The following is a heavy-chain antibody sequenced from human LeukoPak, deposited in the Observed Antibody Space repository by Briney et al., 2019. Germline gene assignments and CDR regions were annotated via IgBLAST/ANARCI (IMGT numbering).Heavy chain of an antibody. CDR1: GFTFSTYG. CDR3: ARDGDPSVMVYATYFDY. D-gene: IGHD2-8*01. CDR2: IWYDRSNK. Sequence: PGRSLRLSCAASGFTFSTYGMNWVRQAPGKGLQWVAVIWYDRSNKYYADSVKGRFTISRDNSKNTLYLQMNSLRAEDTAVYYCARDGDPSVMVYATYFDYWGQGTLVTVSS. V-gene: IGHV3-33*08. J-gene: IGHJ4*02.